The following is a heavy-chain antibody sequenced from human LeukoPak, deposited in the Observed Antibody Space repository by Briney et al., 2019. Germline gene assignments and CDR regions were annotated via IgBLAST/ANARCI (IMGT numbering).Heavy chain of an antibody. V-gene: IGHV5-51*01. CDR1: GYSFTTYW. Sequence: GESLKISCKGCGYSFTTYWIAGVRQMPGKGLEWMGILYPGESDTRYSPSLQGKVTISTQKSISTAYLQWSSPKASDTAMYSCARPLAHGSFDYWGQGDLVTASS. CDR3: ARPLAHGSFDY. CDR2: LYPGESDT. J-gene: IGHJ4*02.